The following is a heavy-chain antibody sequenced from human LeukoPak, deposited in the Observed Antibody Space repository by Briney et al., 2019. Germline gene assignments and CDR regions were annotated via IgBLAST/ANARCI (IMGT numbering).Heavy chain of an antibody. D-gene: IGHD6-13*01. J-gene: IGHJ6*02. CDR1: GGSFSGYY. CDR3: ARGLRYSSSWYYYGMDV. CDR2: INHSGST. V-gene: IGHV4-34*01. Sequence: PSETLSLTCAVYGGSFSGYYWSWIRQPPGKGLEWIGEINHSGSTNYNPSLKSRVTISVDTSKNQFSLKLSSVTAADTAVYYCARGLRYSSSWYYYGMDVWGQGTTVTVSS.